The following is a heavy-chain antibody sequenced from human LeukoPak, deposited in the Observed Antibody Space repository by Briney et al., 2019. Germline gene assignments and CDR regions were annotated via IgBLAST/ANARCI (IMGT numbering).Heavy chain of an antibody. D-gene: IGHD3-22*01. CDR1: GGSISSYY. V-gene: IGHV4-59*01. J-gene: IGHJ3*02. CDR3: AREKLYYYDSSGYYSPGTDAFDI. Sequence: SETLSLTCTVSGGSISSYYWSWIRQPPGKGLEWIGYIYYSGSTNYNPSLKSRVTISVDTSKNQFSLKLSSVTAADTAVYYCAREKLYYYDSSGYYSPGTDAFDIWGQGTMVTVSS. CDR2: IYYSGST.